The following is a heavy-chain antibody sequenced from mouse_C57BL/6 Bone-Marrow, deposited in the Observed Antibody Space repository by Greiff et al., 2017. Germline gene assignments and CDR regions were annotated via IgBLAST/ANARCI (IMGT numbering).Heavy chain of an antibody. D-gene: IGHD2-1*01. Sequence: QVQLQQPGAELVKPGASVKLSCKASGYTFTSYWMHWVKQRPGQGLEWIGMIHPNSGSTNYNEKFKSKATLTVDKSSSTAYMQLSSLTSEDSAVYYCARRNYGNFYFDYGGQGTTLTVSS. CDR1: GYTFTSYW. CDR3: ARRNYGNFYFDY. V-gene: IGHV1-64*01. CDR2: IHPNSGST. J-gene: IGHJ2*01.